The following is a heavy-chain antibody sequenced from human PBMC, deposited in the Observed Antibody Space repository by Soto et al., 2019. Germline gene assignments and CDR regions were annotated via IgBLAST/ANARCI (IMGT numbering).Heavy chain of an antibody. Sequence: QLQLQESGPGLVKPSETLSLTCTVSGGSISSSSYYWGWIRQPPGKGLEWIGSIYYSGSTYYNPSLKSRVTISVDTSKNQFSLKLSSVTAADTAVYYCARTYNWNLAVAFDIWGQGTMVTVSS. D-gene: IGHD1-7*01. CDR2: IYYSGST. CDR1: GGSISSSSYY. J-gene: IGHJ3*02. V-gene: IGHV4-39*01. CDR3: ARTYNWNLAVAFDI.